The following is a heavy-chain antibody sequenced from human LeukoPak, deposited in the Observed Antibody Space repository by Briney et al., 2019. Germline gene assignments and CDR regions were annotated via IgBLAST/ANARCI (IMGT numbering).Heavy chain of an antibody. CDR2: IIPIFGTA. CDR3: ARGVSSGYYFTPLGY. CDR1: GGTFSSYA. D-gene: IGHD3-22*01. V-gene: IGHV1-69*05. J-gene: IGHJ4*02. Sequence: SVKVSCKASGGTFSSYAISWVRQAPGQGLEWMGGIIPIFGTANYAQKFQGRVTMTTDTSTSTAYMELRSLRSDDTAVYYCARGVSSGYYFTPLGYWGQGTLVTVSS.